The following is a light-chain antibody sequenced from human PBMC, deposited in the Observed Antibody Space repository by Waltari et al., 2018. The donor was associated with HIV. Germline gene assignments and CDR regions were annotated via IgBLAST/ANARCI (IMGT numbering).Light chain of an antibody. CDR1: QSVSSSY. CDR3: QQYGSSLMYS. CDR2: GAS. V-gene: IGKV3-20*01. J-gene: IGKJ2*03. Sequence: IVLTQSPGTLSLSPGERDTLSCRASQSVSSSYLAWYQQKPGQAPRLLIYGASSRATGIPDRFSGSGSGTDFTLTISRLEPEDFAVYYCQQYGSSLMYSFGQGTKLEIK.